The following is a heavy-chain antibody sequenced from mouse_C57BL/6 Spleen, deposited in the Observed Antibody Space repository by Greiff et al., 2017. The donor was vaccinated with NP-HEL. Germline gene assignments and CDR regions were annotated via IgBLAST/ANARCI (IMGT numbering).Heavy chain of an antibody. D-gene: IGHD3-3*01. CDR2: IYPGDGDT. V-gene: IGHV1-82*01. Sequence: VQLQQSGPELVKPGASVKISCKASGYAFSSSWMNWVKQRPGKGLEWIGRIYPGDGDTNYNGKFKGKATLTADKSSSTAYMQLSSLTSEDSAVYFCAREGFPFDYWGQGTTLTVSS. CDR1: GYAFSSSW. CDR3: AREGFPFDY. J-gene: IGHJ2*01.